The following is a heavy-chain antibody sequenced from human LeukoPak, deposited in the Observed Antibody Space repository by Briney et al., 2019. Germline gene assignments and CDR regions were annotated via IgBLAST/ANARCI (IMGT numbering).Heavy chain of an antibody. CDR3: ARGGGMRSWYDFDY. CDR2: ISYDGSNK. J-gene: IGHJ4*02. V-gene: IGHV3-30*03. Sequence: GGSLRLSCAASGFTFSSYSMNWVRQAPGKGLEWVAVISYDGSNKYYADSVKGRFTISRDNSKNTLYLQMNSLRAEDTAVYYCARGGGMRSWYDFDYWGQGILVTVSS. CDR1: GFTFSSYS. D-gene: IGHD6-13*01.